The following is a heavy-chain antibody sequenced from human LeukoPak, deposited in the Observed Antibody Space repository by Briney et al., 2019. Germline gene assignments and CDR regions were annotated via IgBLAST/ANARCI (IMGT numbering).Heavy chain of an antibody. V-gene: IGHV4-4*02. CDR1: GFIVSSNY. CDR3: ARANYYGSGCWDY. D-gene: IGHD3-10*01. CDR2: IYHSGST. Sequence: SGGSLRLSCAASGFIVSSNYMSWVRQPPGKGLGWIGEIYHSGSTKYNPSLKSRVTISEDKSKNQFSLKLSSVTAADTAVYYCARANYYGSGCWDYWGQGTLVTASS. J-gene: IGHJ4*02.